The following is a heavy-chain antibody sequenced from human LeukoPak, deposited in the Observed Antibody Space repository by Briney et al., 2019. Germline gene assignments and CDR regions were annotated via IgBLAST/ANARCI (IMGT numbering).Heavy chain of an antibody. CDR2: IYHSGST. J-gene: IGHJ3*01. Sequence: PSGTLSLTCSVSGGSISSSNWWSWVRQPPGKGLEWIGEIYHSGSTNYNPSLKSRVTISVDKSKNQFSLKLSSVTAADTAVYYCARHMSVSYDAFDLWGRGTTVTVSS. CDR1: GGSISSSNW. D-gene: IGHD3-10*01. CDR3: ARHMSVSYDAFDL. V-gene: IGHV4-4*02.